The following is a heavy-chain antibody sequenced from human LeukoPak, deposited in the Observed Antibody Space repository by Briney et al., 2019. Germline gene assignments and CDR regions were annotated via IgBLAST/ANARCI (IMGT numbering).Heavy chain of an antibody. D-gene: IGHD3-10*01. V-gene: IGHV3-43*02. CDR3: AKDQFGSGSYSLGGMDV. J-gene: IGHJ6*02. CDR2: ISGDGGTT. CDR1: GFTFGDHG. Sequence: PGGSLRLSCAASGFTFGDHGMHWVRQAPGKGLEWVSLISGDGGTTYYADSAKGRFTISRDNSKNFLYLQMNNLRTEDTALYYCAKDQFGSGSYSLGGMDVWGQGTTVAVSS.